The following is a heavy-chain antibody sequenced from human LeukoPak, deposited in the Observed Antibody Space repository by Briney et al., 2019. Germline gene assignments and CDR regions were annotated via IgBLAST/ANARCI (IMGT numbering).Heavy chain of an antibody. J-gene: IGHJ4*02. CDR2: IMSVFETP. D-gene: IGHD3-10*01. CDR1: GRIFINYS. CDR3: ASLVTSGSGSA. V-gene: IGHV1-69*01. Sequence: SVKVSCKASGRIFINYSVTWVRQAPGQGLEWMGGIMSVFETPTYAQRFQGRVTITADESTRTHFMELHSLTSEDTAVYYCASLVTSGSGSAWGRGTLVTVSS.